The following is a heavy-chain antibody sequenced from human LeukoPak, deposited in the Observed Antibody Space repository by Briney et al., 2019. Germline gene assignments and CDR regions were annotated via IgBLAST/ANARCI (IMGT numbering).Heavy chain of an antibody. D-gene: IGHD1-1*01. V-gene: IGHV1-18*01. CDR1: GYTFTSYG. CDR2: ISAYNGNT. Sequence: ASVKVSCKASGYTFTSYGISWVRQAPGQGLEWMGWISAYNGNTNYAQKLQGRVTMTTDTSTSTAYMELRSLRSDDTAVYYCARVQEDNWNDWFDPWGQGTLVTVSS. CDR3: ARVQEDNWNDWFDP. J-gene: IGHJ5*02.